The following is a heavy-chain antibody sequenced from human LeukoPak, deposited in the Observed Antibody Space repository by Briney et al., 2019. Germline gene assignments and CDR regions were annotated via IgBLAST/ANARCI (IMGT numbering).Heavy chain of an antibody. V-gene: IGHV3-21*01. CDR1: GFSFSGYW. CDR3: ARGNGDYDF. D-gene: IGHD4-17*01. CDR2: ISSSSSYI. J-gene: IGHJ4*02. Sequence: SGGSLRLSCAASGFSFSGYWMTWVRQAPGKGLEWVSSISSSSSYIYYADSVKGRFTISRDNAKNSLYLQMNSLRAEDTAVYYCARGNGDYDFWGQGTLVTVSS.